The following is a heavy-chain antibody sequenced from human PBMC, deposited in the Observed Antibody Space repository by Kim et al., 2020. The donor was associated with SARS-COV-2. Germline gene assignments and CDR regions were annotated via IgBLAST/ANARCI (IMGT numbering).Heavy chain of an antibody. CDR1: GGSISSSSYY. J-gene: IGHJ3*02. Sequence: SETLSLTCTVSGGSISSSSYYWGWLRQPPGKGLEWIGSIYYSGSTYYNPSLKSRVTISVDTSKNQFSLKLSSVTAADTAVYYCARDRNGMATNPGFEVDAFEIWVRGTMVTVS. CDR2: IYYSGST. V-gene: IGHV4-39*07. D-gene: IGHD5-12*01. CDR3: ARDRNGMATNPGFEVDAFEI.